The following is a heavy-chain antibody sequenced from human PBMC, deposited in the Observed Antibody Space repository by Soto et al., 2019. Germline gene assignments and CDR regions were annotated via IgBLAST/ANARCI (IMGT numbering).Heavy chain of an antibody. Sequence: QVQLVQSGTEVRKPGTSVKVSCKTSGFTFSTYDISWVRQASGQGLEWMGWMNPNTGNTGYAQNFQGRVTMTRNTSISTAYMELSSLRSEDTAVYFCARIKERSGPHYFDYWGQGTLVTVSS. CDR3: ARIKERSGPHYFDY. CDR1: GFTFSTYD. CDR2: MNPNTGNT. J-gene: IGHJ4*02. D-gene: IGHD6-25*01. V-gene: IGHV1-8*01.